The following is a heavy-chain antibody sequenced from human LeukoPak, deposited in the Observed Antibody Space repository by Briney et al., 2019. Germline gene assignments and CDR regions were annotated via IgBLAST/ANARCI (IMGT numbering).Heavy chain of an antibody. D-gene: IGHD6-19*01. J-gene: IGHJ4*02. CDR3: ARAYSSGWFLFDY. Sequence: GRSLRLSCAASGFTFSSYTMNWVRQPPGKGLEWVSSISSGTGYIYYADSVRGRFTISSDNAKNSLYLQMDSLRAEDTAVYYCARAYSSGWFLFDYWGQGTLVTVSS. CDR2: ISSGTGYI. V-gene: IGHV3-21*01. CDR1: GFTFSSYT.